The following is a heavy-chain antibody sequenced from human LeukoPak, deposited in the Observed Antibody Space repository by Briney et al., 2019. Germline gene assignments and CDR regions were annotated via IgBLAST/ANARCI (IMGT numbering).Heavy chain of an antibody. D-gene: IGHD6-19*01. J-gene: IGHJ4*02. CDR3: ARGVRIAVAGNIDY. CDR1: GFTLSSYE. Sequence: GGSLRLSCTASGFTLSSYEMSWIRQAPGKGLEWVANIKEDGRQKYYVDSVKGRFTISRDNAKNSLYLQMNSLRAEDTAVYYCARGVRIAVAGNIDYWGQGTLVTVSS. V-gene: IGHV3-7*04. CDR2: IKEDGRQK.